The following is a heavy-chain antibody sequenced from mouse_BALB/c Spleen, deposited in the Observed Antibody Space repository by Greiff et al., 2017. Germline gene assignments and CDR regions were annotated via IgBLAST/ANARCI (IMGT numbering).Heavy chain of an antibody. V-gene: IGHV14-3*02. D-gene: IGHD2-4*01. Sequence: EVQLQQSGAELVKPGASVKLSCTASGFHIKDTYMHWVKQRPEQGLEWIGRIDPANGNTKYDPKFQGKATITADTSSNTAYLQLSSLTSEEPAVYYCARIYYDYDSYYFDYWGQGTTLTVSS. J-gene: IGHJ2*01. CDR3: ARIYYDYDSYYFDY. CDR2: IDPANGNT. CDR1: GFHIKDTY.